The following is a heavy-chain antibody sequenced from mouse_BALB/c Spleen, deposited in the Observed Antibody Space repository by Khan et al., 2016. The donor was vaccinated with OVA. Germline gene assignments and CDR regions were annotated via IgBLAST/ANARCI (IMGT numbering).Heavy chain of an antibody. V-gene: IGHV5-6*01. Sequence: EVELVASGGDLVKPGGSLKLSYAASGFTFSSYSMSWVRQTPDKRLEWVATISSGGDYTYYPDDVKGRFTISRDNARNTLYRQRSILKSEDTAMYYCASHVTGSFAYWGQGILVTVAA. CDR3: ASHVTGSFAY. CDR1: GFTFSSYS. D-gene: IGHD4-1*01. CDR2: ISSGGDYT. J-gene: IGHJ3*01.